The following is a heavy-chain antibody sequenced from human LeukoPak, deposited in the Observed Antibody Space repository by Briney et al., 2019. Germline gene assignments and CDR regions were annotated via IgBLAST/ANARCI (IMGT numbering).Heavy chain of an antibody. CDR3: VKGGWFDY. D-gene: IGHD6-19*01. CDR2: ISESGGDT. J-gene: IGHJ4*02. Sequence: PGGSLRLSCAASGFTFSGYHMNWARQAPGKGLEWVSAISESGGDTQYGDSVKGRFTISRDNSKNTLYLQMNTLRADDTAVYYCVKGGWFDYWGQGTLVTVS. V-gene: IGHV3-23*01. CDR1: GFTFSGYH.